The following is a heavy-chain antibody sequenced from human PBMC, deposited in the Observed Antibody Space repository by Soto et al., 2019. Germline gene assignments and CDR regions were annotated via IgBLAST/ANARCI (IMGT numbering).Heavy chain of an antibody. CDR2: IYHSGST. V-gene: IGHV4-4*02. D-gene: IGHD3-22*01. CDR3: ARDDLYYYDTSGQGVY. J-gene: IGHJ4*02. CDR1: GGSISSSNW. Sequence: SETLSLTCAVSGGSISSSNWWSWVRQPPGKGLEWIGEIYHSGSTNYNPSLKSRVTISVDKSKNQFSLKLSSATAADTAVYYCARDDLYYYDTSGQGVYWGQGTLVTVSS.